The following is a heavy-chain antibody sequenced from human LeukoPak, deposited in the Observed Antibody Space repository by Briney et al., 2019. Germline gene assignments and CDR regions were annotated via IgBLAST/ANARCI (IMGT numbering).Heavy chain of an antibody. CDR1: GGTFRSYA. CDR2: IIPIFGTA. D-gene: IGHD6-6*01. J-gene: IGHJ6*03. Sequence: SVKVSCKASGGTFRSYAISWVRQAPGQGLEWMGGIIPIFGTANYAQKFQGRVTITTDESTSTAYMELSSLRSEDTAVYYCARANSSSGRRGYYYYMDVWGKGTTVTVSS. CDR3: ARANSSSGRRGYYYYMDV. V-gene: IGHV1-69*05.